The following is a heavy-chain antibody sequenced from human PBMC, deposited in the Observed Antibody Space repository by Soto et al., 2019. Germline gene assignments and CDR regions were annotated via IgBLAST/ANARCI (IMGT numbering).Heavy chain of an antibody. CDR3: GRDLYVFWGGFFDY. V-gene: IGHV3-7*01. D-gene: IGHD3-16*01. Sequence: GGSLRLSCAASGFTFSSYWMSWVRQAPGKGLERVANIKQDGSEKYYVDSVKGRFTISRDNAKNSLYLQMNSLRAEDTAVYYCGRDLYVFWGGFFDYGGEGPLVTVPS. CDR1: GFTFSSYW. CDR2: IKQDGSEK. J-gene: IGHJ4*02.